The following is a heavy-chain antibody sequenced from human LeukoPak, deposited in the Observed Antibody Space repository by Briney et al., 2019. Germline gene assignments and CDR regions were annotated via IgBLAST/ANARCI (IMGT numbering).Heavy chain of an antibody. J-gene: IGHJ4*02. V-gene: IGHV4-4*02. Sequence: PSETLSLTCAVSGGSISSSNWWSRVRQPPGKGLEWIGEIYHSGSTNYNPSLKSRVTISVDKSKNQFSLKLSSVTAADTAVYYCARGRGYSGYDPPYFDYWGQGTLVTVSS. CDR3: ARGRGYSGYDPPYFDY. CDR2: IYHSGST. D-gene: IGHD5-12*01. CDR1: GGSISSSNW.